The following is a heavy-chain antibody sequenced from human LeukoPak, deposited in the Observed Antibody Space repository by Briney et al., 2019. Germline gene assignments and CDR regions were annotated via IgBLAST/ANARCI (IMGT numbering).Heavy chain of an antibody. CDR2: ILSDGHHK. CDR1: GFTFSNSA. V-gene: IGHV3-30*04. D-gene: IGHD3-22*01. CDR3: ARDAEPYYFDSAGPLFDH. Sequence: GGPLRLSCAASGFTFSNSAMSWVRQAPGQGLEWVAVILSDGHHKYYRDSVEGRFSISRDLSKNTLYLQMSGLRAEDTAVYYCARDAEPYYFDSAGPLFDHWGQGTLVTVSS. J-gene: IGHJ4*02.